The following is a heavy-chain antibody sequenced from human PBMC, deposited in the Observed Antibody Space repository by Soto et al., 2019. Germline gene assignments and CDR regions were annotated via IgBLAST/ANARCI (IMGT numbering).Heavy chain of an antibody. D-gene: IGHD2-2*01. V-gene: IGHV3-23*01. CDR3: SKDRLVVVSAAPAYYFDY. Sequence: GGSLRLSCAASGFTFSSYAMSWVRQAPGKGLEWVSAISGSGGSTYYADSVKGRFTISRDNSKNTLYLQMNSLRAEDTAVYYCSKDRLVVVSAAPAYYFDYWGQGTLVTVSS. CDR2: ISGSGGST. CDR1: GFTFSSYA. J-gene: IGHJ4*02.